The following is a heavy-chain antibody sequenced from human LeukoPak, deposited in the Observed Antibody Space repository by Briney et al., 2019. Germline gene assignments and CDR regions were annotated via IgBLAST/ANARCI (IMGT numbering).Heavy chain of an antibody. CDR2: ISSGASTI. J-gene: IGHJ4*02. V-gene: IGHV3-48*03. Sequence: PGGSLRLSCAASGFTFDDYGMSWVRQAPGKGLEWVSYISSGASTIYYADSVKGRFTISRDNAKNSLYLQMNSLRAEDTAVYYCARDPGYSSSWPNLFDYWGQGTLVTVSS. CDR3: ARDPGYSSSWPNLFDY. CDR1: GFTFDDYG. D-gene: IGHD6-13*01.